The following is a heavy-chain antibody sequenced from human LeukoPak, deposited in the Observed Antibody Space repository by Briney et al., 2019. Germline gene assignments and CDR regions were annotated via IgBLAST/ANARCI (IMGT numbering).Heavy chain of an antibody. V-gene: IGHV4-61*02. CDR2: IYTSGST. Sequence: NPSETLSLTCTVSGGSISSGDYYWSWIRQPAGKGLEWIGRIYTSGSTNYNPSLKSRVTISVDTSKNQFSLKLSSVTAADTAVYYCAAVGYQLLRHDAFDIWGQGTMVTVSS. D-gene: IGHD2-2*01. J-gene: IGHJ3*02. CDR1: GGSISSGDYY. CDR3: AAVGYQLLRHDAFDI.